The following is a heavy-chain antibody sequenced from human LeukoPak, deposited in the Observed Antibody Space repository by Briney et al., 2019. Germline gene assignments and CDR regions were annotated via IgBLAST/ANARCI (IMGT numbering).Heavy chain of an antibody. D-gene: IGHD3-22*01. CDR3: AKARGSGYPHYFDY. CDR2: ISGSGGST. V-gene: IGHV3-23*01. Sequence: GGSLRLSCAASGLTLSSYAMSWVRQAPGKGLEWVSGISGSGGSTYYADSVKGRFTISRDNSKNTLYLQMNSLRAEDTAVYYCAKARGSGYPHYFDYWGQGTLVTVSS. CDR1: GLTLSSYA. J-gene: IGHJ4*02.